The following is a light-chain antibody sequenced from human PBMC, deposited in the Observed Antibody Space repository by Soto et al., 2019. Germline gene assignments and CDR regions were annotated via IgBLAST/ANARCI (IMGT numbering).Light chain of an antibody. CDR2: GAS. J-gene: IGKJ1*01. CDR3: QQYGSSPSWT. CDR1: QSVSGSY. V-gene: IGKV3-20*01. Sequence: EIGLTQFPGTLSLSPGERATLSCRASQSVSGSYLAWYQQKPGQAPRLLIYGASSRATGIPDRFSGSGSGTDFTLTISRLEPEDFAVYYCQQYGSSPSWTFGQGTKVDIK.